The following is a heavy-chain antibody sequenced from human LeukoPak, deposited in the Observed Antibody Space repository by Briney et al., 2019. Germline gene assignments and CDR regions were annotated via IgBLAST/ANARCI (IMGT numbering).Heavy chain of an antibody. CDR2: IFYSGST. V-gene: IGHV4-30-4*01. CDR1: GDSISSGDYY. CDR3: ARGWTVTMLFYDY. J-gene: IGHJ4*02. Sequence: KPSQTLSLTCTVSGDSISSGDYYWSWIRQPPGKGLEWIEYIFYSGSTYYNPSLKSRVTISVDTSKNQFSLKLSSVTAADTAVYYCARGWTVTMLFYDYWGQGTLVTVSS. D-gene: IGHD4-17*01.